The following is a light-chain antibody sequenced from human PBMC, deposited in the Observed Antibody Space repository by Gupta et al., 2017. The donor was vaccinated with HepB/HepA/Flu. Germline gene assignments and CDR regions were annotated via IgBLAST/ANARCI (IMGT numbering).Light chain of an antibody. V-gene: IGKV3-11*01. J-gene: IGKJ3*01. CDR3: QQRSNWPGFT. CDR1: QSVSSY. Sequence: EILCTQSPSTLSLSPGQRATLSCRASQSVSSYLAWYKQKPGQAPRLLIYDASNRVTGIAARLSGSGCGTEFTLTISSRVQEDFAVYYCQQRSNWPGFTFGPGTKVDIK. CDR2: DAS.